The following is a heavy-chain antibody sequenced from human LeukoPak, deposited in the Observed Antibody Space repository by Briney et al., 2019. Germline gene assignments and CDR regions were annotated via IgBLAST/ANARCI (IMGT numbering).Heavy chain of an antibody. CDR1: GGSISSSSYY. CDR2: IYYSGST. J-gene: IGHJ4*02. V-gene: IGHV4-39*01. CDR3: ARLTYYDILTGYYYYFDY. Sequence: SETLSLTCTVSGGSISSSSYYWGWIRQPPGKVLEWIGSIYYSGSTYYNPSLKGRVTISVDTSKNQFSLKLSSVTAADTAVYYCARLTYYDILTGYYYYFDYWGQGTLVTVFS. D-gene: IGHD3-9*01.